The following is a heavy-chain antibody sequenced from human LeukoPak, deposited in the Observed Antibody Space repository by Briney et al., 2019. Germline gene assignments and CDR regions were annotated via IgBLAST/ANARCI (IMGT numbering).Heavy chain of an antibody. V-gene: IGHV6-1*01. CDR2: TYYRSKWYN. J-gene: IGHJ6*04. D-gene: IGHD3-10*01. Sequence: SQTLSLTCAISGDSVSSNSAAWNWIRQSPSRGLEWLGRTYYRSKWYNDYAVSLKSRITINPDTSKNQFSLQLNSVTPEDTAVYYCARVSSYGSGSIYSTFYYGMDVWGKGTTVTVSS. CDR3: ARVSSYGSGSIYSTFYYGMDV. CDR1: GDSVSSNSAA.